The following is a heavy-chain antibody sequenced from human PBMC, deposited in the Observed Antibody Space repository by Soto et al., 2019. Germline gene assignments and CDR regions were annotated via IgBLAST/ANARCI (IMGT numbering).Heavy chain of an antibody. J-gene: IGHJ6*02. D-gene: IGHD1-1*01. V-gene: IGHV3-11*06. CDR3: ARDLAWKRGKVGRYYYGMDV. Sequence: QVQLVESGGGLVKPGGSLRLSCAASGFSFSDSYMSWVRQAPGKGLEWVAYISGSSGYTNYADSVKGRFTISRDNTKNSLYLQMDSLRVEDTAVYYCARDLAWKRGKVGRYYYGMDVWGQGTTVTVSS. CDR1: GFSFSDSY. CDR2: ISGSSGYT.